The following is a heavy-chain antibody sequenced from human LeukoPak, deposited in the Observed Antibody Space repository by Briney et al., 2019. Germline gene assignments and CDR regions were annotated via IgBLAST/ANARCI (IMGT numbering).Heavy chain of an antibody. J-gene: IGHJ4*02. CDR3: AKSRIVDRRGYFDY. V-gene: IGHV3-23*01. CDR1: GITLSNYG. CDR2: ISDSGGNT. D-gene: IGHD2-15*01. Sequence: GGSLRLSCAVSGITLSNYGMSWVRQAPGKGLEWVAGISDSGGNTNYADSVKGRFTISRDDSKDTLYLQMHSLGAEDTAVYYCAKSRIVDRRGYFDYWGQGTVVTVSS.